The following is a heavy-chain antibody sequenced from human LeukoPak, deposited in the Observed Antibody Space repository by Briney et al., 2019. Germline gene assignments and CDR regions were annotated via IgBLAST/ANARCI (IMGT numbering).Heavy chain of an antibody. CDR1: GGSFSGYY. D-gene: IGHD3-9*01. J-gene: IGHJ3*02. CDR3: ARLVRYFDWCLVVAFDI. Sequence: SETLSLTCAVYGGSFSGYYWSWIRQPPGKGLEWIGEINHSGSTNYNPSLKSRVTISVDTSKNQFSLKLSSVTAADTAVYYCARLVRYFDWCLVVAFDIWGQGTMVTVSS. CDR2: INHSGST. V-gene: IGHV4-34*01.